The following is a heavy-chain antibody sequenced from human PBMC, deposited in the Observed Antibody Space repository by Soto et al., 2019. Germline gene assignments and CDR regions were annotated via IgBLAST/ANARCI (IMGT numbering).Heavy chain of an antibody. CDR2: IYSTGNT. V-gene: IGHV4-39*01. J-gene: IGHJ6*02. CDR3: RRSSRYSTDV. D-gene: IGHD6-13*01. CDR1: GDSIKSSSY. Sequence: PSETLSLTCTVSGDSIKSSSYWGWIRQPPGKGLEWIGSIYSTGNTYYNPSLNSQVTISVDTSKNQFSLNVISVTAADTAVYYCRRSSRYSTDVWGQGTTVTVSS.